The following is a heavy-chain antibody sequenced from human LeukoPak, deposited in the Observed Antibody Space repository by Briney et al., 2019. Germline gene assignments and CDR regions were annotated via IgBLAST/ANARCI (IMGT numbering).Heavy chain of an antibody. V-gene: IGHV4-59*01. J-gene: IGHJ4*02. CDR2: IYYSGTT. D-gene: IGHD6-13*01. CDR3: AGGVYIAAAQYGY. Sequence: SETLSLTCTGSGGSISSYYWSWIRQPPGKGLEWIGYIYYSGTTNYNPSLKSRVTISVDTSKNQFSLKLSSVTAADTAVYYCAGGVYIAAAQYGYWGQGTLVTVSS. CDR1: GGSISSYY.